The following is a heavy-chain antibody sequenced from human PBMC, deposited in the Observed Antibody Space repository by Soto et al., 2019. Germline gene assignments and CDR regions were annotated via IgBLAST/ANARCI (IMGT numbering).Heavy chain of an antibody. Sequence: QAGGSLRLSCAASGFTFSSYSMNWVRQAPGKGLEWVSYISTGSSTIYYADSVKGRFTISRDNARNSLYLQMNSLREDDTAVYYCATWRDFKGYWGQGTLVTVSS. CDR2: ISTGSSTI. V-gene: IGHV3-48*02. J-gene: IGHJ4*02. CDR1: GFTFSSYS. CDR3: ATWRDFKGY. D-gene: IGHD1-1*01.